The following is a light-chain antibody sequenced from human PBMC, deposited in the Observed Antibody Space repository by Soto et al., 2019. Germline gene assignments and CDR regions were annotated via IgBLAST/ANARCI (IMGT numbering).Light chain of an antibody. V-gene: IGKV3-11*01. Sequence: EIVLTQSPATLSLSPGERATLSCRASQSVSNYLAWYQQKPGKAPRLLIYDASIRATGIPARFSGSGSGTDFTLTISSLEPEDVAVYYCQQRSDWPPLTFGGGTKVEIK. J-gene: IGKJ4*01. CDR2: DAS. CDR1: QSVSNY. CDR3: QQRSDWPPLT.